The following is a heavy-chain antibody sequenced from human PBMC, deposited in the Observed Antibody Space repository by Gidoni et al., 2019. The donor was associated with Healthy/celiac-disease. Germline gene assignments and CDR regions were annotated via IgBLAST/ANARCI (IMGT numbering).Heavy chain of an antibody. J-gene: IGHJ4*02. V-gene: IGHV4-61*02. CDR1: GCSISSGSYY. CDR2: IYTSGST. CDR3: ARHIAARPGFYFDY. D-gene: IGHD6-6*01. Sequence: QVQLQESGPGLVKPSQTLSLTCTVSGCSISSGSYYWSWIRQPAGKGLEWIGRIYTSGSTNYNPSLKSRVTISVDTSKNQFSLKLSSVTAADTAVYYCARHIAARPGFYFDYWGQGTLVTVSS.